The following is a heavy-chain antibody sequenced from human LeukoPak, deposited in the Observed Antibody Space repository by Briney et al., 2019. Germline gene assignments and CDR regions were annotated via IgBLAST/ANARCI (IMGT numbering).Heavy chain of an antibody. Sequence: GASVKVSCKASGYTFTGYYMHWVRQAPGQGLEWMGWINPNSGGTNYAQKFQGRVTMTRDTSISTAYMELSRLRSDDTAVYYCASTSAAALGNYYYYYMDVWGKGTTVTVSS. CDR2: INPNSGGT. CDR1: GYTFTGYY. V-gene: IGHV1-2*02. CDR3: ASTSAAALGNYYYYYMDV. J-gene: IGHJ6*03. D-gene: IGHD6-13*01.